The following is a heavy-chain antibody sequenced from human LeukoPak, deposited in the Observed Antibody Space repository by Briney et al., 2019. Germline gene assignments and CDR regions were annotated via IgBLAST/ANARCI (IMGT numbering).Heavy chain of an antibody. V-gene: IGHV3-21*01. D-gene: IGHD2-2*02. CDR3: ARESNYCSSTSCYTSVPDPIDY. Sequence: GGSLRLSCAASGFTFSSYSMNWVRQAPGKGLEWVSSISSSSSYIYYADSVKGRFTISRDNAKNSLYLQMNSLSAEDTTVYYCARESNYCSSTSCYTSVPDPIDYWGQGTLVTVSS. CDR2: ISSSSSYI. J-gene: IGHJ4*02. CDR1: GFTFSSYS.